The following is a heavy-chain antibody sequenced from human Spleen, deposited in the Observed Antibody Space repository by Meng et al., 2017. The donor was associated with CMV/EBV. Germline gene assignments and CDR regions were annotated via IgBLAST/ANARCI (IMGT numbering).Heavy chain of an antibody. Sequence: GGSLRLPCAASGFTFDDYAMHWVRQAPGKGREWVSGINYNSGIIVYADSVKGRFTISRDNAKNSLYLQMNSLRAEDTAGYYCARSVTPSGSTSAYWGQGTLVTVSS. CDR1: GFTFDDYA. CDR3: ARSVTPSGSTSAY. CDR2: INYNSGII. D-gene: IGHD3-10*01. V-gene: IGHV3-9*01. J-gene: IGHJ4*02.